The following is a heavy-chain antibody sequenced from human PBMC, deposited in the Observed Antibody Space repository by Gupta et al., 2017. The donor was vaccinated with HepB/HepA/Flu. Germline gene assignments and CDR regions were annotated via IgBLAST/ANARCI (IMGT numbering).Heavy chain of an antibody. V-gene: IGHV3-23*01. J-gene: IGHJ6*02. CDR2: ISRSGGTT. CDR3: AKAIIPNYNSYYGLDV. Sequence: EVQLLESGGGLVQPGGSLRLYCVLSGFTLSDFAMTWVSQAPGKGLEWGSAISRSGGTTKYADSVQGRFTISRDNSKNTLYVQVNSLRAEDTAVYYCAKAIIPNYNSYYGLDVWGQRTTVTGAS. CDR1: GFTLSDFA.